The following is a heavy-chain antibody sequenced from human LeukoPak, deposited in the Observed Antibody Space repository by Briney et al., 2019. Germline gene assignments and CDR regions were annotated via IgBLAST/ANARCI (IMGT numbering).Heavy chain of an antibody. V-gene: IGHV3-74*01. J-gene: IGHJ4*02. CDR2: INTDGTVT. D-gene: IGHD6-19*01. CDR3: ATKQWLAPPPDS. CDR1: GFTFSKYW. Sequence: GGSLRLSCAASGFTFSKYWMLWVRQAPGKGLESVSRINTDGTVTTYADSVKGRFTVSRGNADNTMFLQRNSVRDEDTAVYYCATKQWLAPPPDSWGQGTPVTVSS.